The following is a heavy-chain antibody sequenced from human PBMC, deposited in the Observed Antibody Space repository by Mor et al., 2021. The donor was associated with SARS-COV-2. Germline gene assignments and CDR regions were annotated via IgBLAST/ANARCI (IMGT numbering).Heavy chain of an antibody. Sequence: VAVISYDGSNKYYADSVKGRFTISRDNSKNTLYLQMNSLRAEDTAVYYCARDTDDFDYWGQGTLVTVSS. CDR2: ISYDGSNK. CDR3: ARDTDDFDY. J-gene: IGHJ4*02. D-gene: IGHD4-17*01. V-gene: IGHV3-30-3*01.